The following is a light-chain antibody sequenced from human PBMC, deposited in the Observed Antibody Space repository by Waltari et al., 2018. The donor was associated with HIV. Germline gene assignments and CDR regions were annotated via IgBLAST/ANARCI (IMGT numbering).Light chain of an antibody. CDR2: EVS. CDR1: IGDVGGYDY. V-gene: IGLV2-8*01. Sequence: QSALTQPPSASGSPGQSLTISCTGTIGDVGGYDYVSWYQQHPGKPPKLLIYEVSQRPSGVPARFSGSKSGNTASLTVSGLQAEDEADYHCMSYTGHNRWVFGGGTKLTVL. CDR3: MSYTGHNRWV. J-gene: IGLJ3*02.